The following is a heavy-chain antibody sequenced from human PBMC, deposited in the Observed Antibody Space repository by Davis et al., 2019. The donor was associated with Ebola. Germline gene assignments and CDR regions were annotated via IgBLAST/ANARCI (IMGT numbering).Heavy chain of an antibody. Sequence: SVTVSCKASGNTISTYTIDWVRQAPGQGLEWMGGIIPLFGTTNYAQKFRGRVMITADKSTSTAYMELSSLRSEDTAVYYCAKVLDFGVVIPEPTDFDYWGQGTLVTVSS. CDR3: AKVLDFGVVIPEPTDFDY. V-gene: IGHV1-69*06. CDR1: GNTISTYT. D-gene: IGHD3-3*01. CDR2: IIPLFGTT. J-gene: IGHJ4*02.